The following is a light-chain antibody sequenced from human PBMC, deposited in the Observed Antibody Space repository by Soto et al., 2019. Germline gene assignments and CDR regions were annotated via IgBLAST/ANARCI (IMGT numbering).Light chain of an antibody. V-gene: IGKV3-11*01. CDR2: DAS. Sequence: EIVLTQSPATLSLSPGERATLSCRASQSVSSNLAWYQQKPGQAPRLLIYDASNRATDIPARFSGSGSGTDFTLTISSLEPEDFAVYYCQQRTNWLTFGGGTKVEIK. CDR3: QQRTNWLT. CDR1: QSVSSN. J-gene: IGKJ4*01.